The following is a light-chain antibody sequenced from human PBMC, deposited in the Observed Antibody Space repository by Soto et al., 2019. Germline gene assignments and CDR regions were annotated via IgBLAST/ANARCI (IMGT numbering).Light chain of an antibody. J-gene: IGKJ3*01. V-gene: IGKV3-20*01. CDR1: QSVSSYY. CDR3: QNYGTARVT. Sequence: EIQLTQSPGTLSLSPGERATLSCRASQSVSSYYLAWYQQKPGQAPRLLIYGASSRATGLPDRFSGSGSGTDFTLTISRLEPEDVAVYYCQNYGTARVTFGPGTKVDIK. CDR2: GAS.